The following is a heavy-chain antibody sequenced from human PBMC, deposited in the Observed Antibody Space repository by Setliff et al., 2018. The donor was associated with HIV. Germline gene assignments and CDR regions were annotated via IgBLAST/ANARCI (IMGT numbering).Heavy chain of an antibody. CDR1: GFTFSDYW. CDR2: IKQNGSEK. Sequence: GGSLRLSCAASGFTFSDYWMSWVRQAPGKGLEWVANIKQNGSEKYYVESVKGRFTISRDNAVNSLYLQMNNLRAEDTAVYYCRGSGNSYAFDMWGQGTMVTVSS. CDR3: RGSGNSYAFDM. D-gene: IGHD3-10*01. V-gene: IGHV3-7*03. J-gene: IGHJ3*02.